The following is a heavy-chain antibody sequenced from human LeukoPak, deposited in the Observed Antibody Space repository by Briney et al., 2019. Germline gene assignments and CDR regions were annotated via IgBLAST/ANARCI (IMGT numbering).Heavy chain of an antibody. V-gene: IGHV3-23*01. J-gene: IGHJ4*02. Sequence: GGSLRLSCAASGFSLSRYSMRWVRQAAGKGLEWVAGARGSGGSTYYADSVQGRFTISRDNSKNTLYLQMNSLRAEDTALYYSAKGRSMVQVLDYWGQGTLVTVSS. D-gene: IGHD3-10*01. CDR2: ARGSGGST. CDR1: GFSLSRYS. CDR3: AKGRSMVQVLDY.